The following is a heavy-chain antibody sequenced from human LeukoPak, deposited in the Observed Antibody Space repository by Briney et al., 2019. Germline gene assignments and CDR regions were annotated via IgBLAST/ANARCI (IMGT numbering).Heavy chain of an antibody. V-gene: IGHV5-51*01. D-gene: IGHD3-3*01. CDR2: IYPGDSDT. Sequence: SGESLKISCKGSGYSFTSYWIGWVRQMPGKGLEWMGIIYPGDSDTRYSPSFQGQVTISADKSISTAYLQWSSLKASDTAMYYCARHSFGSYYDFWSGYREGDWFDPWGQGTLVTVSS. J-gene: IGHJ5*02. CDR3: ARHSFGSYYDFWSGYREGDWFDP. CDR1: GYSFTSYW.